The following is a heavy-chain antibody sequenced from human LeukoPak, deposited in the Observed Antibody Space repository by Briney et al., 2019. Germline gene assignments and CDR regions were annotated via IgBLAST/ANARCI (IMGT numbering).Heavy chain of an antibody. V-gene: IGHV4-34*01. CDR3: ARSLSYYYYYMDV. CDR1: GGSISSYY. CDR2: INHSGST. J-gene: IGHJ6*03. Sequence: SETLSLTCTVSGGSISSYYWRWIRQPPGKGLEWIGEINHSGSTNYNPSLKSRVTISVDTSKNQFSLKLSSVTAADTAVYYCARSLSYYYYYMDVWGKGTTVTVSS.